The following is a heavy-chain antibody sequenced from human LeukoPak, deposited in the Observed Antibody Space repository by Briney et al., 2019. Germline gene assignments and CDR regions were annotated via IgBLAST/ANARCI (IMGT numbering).Heavy chain of an antibody. CDR2: ISSGSTDI. V-gene: IGHV3-11*06. CDR1: GFTFSDYY. Sequence: GGSLRLSCAASGFTFSDYYMSWIRQAPGKGLEWVSSISSGSTDIFYADSVRGRFTISRDNAKNSLYLQMNSLRAEDTAVYYCARVLDCSTTTCFWNYFYYYMDVWGKGTTVTVSS. D-gene: IGHD2-2*01. J-gene: IGHJ6*03. CDR3: ARVLDCSTTTCFWNYFYYYMDV.